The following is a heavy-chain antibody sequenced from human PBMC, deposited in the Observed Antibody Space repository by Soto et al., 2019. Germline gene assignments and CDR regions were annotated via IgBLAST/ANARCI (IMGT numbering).Heavy chain of an antibody. D-gene: IGHD3-10*01. Sequence: PSETQSLTCPVSGVTIRSGDYYWSWIRQPPGKGLEWIGYIYYSGSTYYNPSLKSRVTISVDTSKNQFSLKLSSVTAADTAVYYCARVGFETRGIPWFGEQPGFPFDYWGQGTLVTVSS. CDR2: IYYSGST. CDR3: ARVGFETRGIPWFGEQPGFPFDY. V-gene: IGHV4-30-4*01. CDR1: GVTIRSGDYY. J-gene: IGHJ4*02.